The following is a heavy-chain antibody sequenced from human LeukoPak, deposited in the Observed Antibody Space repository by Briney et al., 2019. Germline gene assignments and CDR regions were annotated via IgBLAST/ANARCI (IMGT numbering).Heavy chain of an antibody. CDR2: MNPNSGNT. D-gene: IGHD3-3*01. CDR1: GGTFSSYA. V-gene: IGHV1-8*02. J-gene: IGHJ6*02. Sequence: ASVKVSCKASGGTFSSYAISWVRQAPGQGLEWMGGMNPNSGNTGYAQKFQGRVTMTRNTSISTAYMELSSLRSEDTAVYYCARGAPKYYDFWSGYYGYYYYGMDVWGQGTTVTVSS. CDR3: ARGAPKYYDFWSGYYGYYYYGMDV.